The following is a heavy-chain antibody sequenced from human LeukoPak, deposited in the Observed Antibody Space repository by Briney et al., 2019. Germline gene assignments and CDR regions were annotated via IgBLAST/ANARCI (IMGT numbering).Heavy chain of an antibody. D-gene: IGHD3-10*01. CDR1: GGSISSSSYY. CDR2: IHYSGNT. CDR3: AAHDSFARGVNNCFDP. Sequence: SETLSLTCTVSGGSISSSSYYWGWIRQPPGKGLEWIGSIHYSGNTYYNPSLKSRITISVDTSKNQFSLKLRSVTAADTAVYYCAAHDSFARGVNNCFDPWGQGTLVTVSS. J-gene: IGHJ5*02. V-gene: IGHV4-39*01.